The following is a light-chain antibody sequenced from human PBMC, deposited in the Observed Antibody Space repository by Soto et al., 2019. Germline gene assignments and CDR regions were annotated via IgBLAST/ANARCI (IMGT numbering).Light chain of an antibody. CDR1: ERLNNY. CDR3: QQRSSWPIT. CDR2: DAF. J-gene: IGKJ5*01. V-gene: IGKV3-11*01. Sequence: DIVLTQSPVILSLSPGERATLSCRACERLNNYLAWYQQKPGQAPRLLIYDAFHRATGIPARFSGSGSGTDFTLTIGSLEPEDFAFYYCQQRSSWPITFGQGTRLEIK.